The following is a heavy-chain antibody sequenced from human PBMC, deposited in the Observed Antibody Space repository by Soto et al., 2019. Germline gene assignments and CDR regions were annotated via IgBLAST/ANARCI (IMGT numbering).Heavy chain of an antibody. V-gene: IGHV3-30*18. CDR3: AKDGNVYSSGWYAPSLDY. CDR1: GFTFSSYG. J-gene: IGHJ4*02. D-gene: IGHD6-19*01. Sequence: QVQLVGSGGGVVQPGRSLRLSCAASGFTFSSYGMHWVRQAPGKGLEWVAVISYDGSNTYYADSVKGRFTISRDNSKNTLYLQMNSLRAEDTAVYYCAKDGNVYSSGWYAPSLDYWGQGTLVTVSS. CDR2: ISYDGSNT.